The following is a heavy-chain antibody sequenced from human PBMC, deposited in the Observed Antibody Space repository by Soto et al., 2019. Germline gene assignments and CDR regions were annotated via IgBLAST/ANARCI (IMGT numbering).Heavy chain of an antibody. CDR1: GYTFTSYY. Sequence: ASVKVSCKASGYTFTSYYMHWVRQAPGQGLEWMGIINPSGGSTSYAQKFQGRVTMTRDTSTSTVYMVLSSLRSEDQAGYIWARDCGSSCWYSFPPWFDPWGQGTLVTVSS. J-gene: IGHJ5*02. D-gene: IGHD6-13*01. CDR2: INPSGGST. V-gene: IGHV1-46*01. CDR3: ARDCGSSCWYSFPPWFDP.